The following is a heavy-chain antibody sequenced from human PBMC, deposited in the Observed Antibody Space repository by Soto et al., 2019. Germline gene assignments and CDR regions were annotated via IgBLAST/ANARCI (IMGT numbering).Heavy chain of an antibody. CDR1: GFTFRGDA. V-gene: IGHV3-23*01. CDR3: ARSEMTYNWND. D-gene: IGHD1-20*01. J-gene: IGHJ4*02. Sequence: GGSLRLSCAASGFTFRGDAMSWVRQAPGKGLGWVSSISGSGEMTHYADSVKGRFTISRDNAKNTLYLQMESLRAEDTALYYCARSEMTYNWNDWGQGALVTVSS. CDR2: ISGSGEMT.